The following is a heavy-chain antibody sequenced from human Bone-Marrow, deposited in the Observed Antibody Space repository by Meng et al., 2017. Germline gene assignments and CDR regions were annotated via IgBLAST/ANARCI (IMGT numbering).Heavy chain of an antibody. V-gene: IGHV3-23*01. Sequence: GGSLRLSCAASGFTFSSYAMFWVRQAPGKGLEWVSGISGSGGSTFYADSVKGRFTISRDYSKNTLYLQMNSLRAEDTAVYYCAKDRPGSGWCVDYWGQGTLVTASS. D-gene: IGHD6-19*01. CDR2: ISGSGGST. CDR1: GFTFSSYA. CDR3: AKDRPGSGWCVDY. J-gene: IGHJ4*02.